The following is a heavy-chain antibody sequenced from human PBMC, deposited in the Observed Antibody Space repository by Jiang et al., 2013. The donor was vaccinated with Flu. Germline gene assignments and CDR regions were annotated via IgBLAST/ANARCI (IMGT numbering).Heavy chain of an antibody. CDR3: ARVPTMDNIVVVTAPLIYFDY. J-gene: IGHJ4*02. CDR1: GYTFTSYG. CDR2: ISAYNGNT. Sequence: SGAEVKKPGASVKVSCKASGYTFTSYGISWVRQAPGQGLEWMGWISAYNGNTNYAQKLQGRVTMTTDTSTSTAYMELRSLRSDDTAVYYCARVPTMDNIVVVTAPLIYFDYWGQGTLVTVSS. V-gene: IGHV1-18*04. D-gene: IGHD2-21*02.